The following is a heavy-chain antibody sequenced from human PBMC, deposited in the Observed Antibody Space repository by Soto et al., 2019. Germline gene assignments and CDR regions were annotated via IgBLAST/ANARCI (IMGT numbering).Heavy chain of an antibody. CDR3: ARLRLRPIAPRPGKNYFDY. Sequence: ASVKVSCKASGYTFTGYYMHWVRQAPGQGLEWMGWINPNSGGTNYAQKFQGRVTMTRDTSISTAYMELSRLRSDDTAVYYCARLRLRPIAPRPGKNYFDYWGQGTLATVSS. J-gene: IGHJ4*02. CDR1: GYTFTGYY. V-gene: IGHV1-2*02. D-gene: IGHD6-6*01. CDR2: INPNSGGT.